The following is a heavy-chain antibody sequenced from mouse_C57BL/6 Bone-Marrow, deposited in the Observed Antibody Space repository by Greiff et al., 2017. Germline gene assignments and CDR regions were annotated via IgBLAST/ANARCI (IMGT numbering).Heavy chain of an antibody. CDR3: ARRGYYYGSSYGFDY. V-gene: IGHV5-6*02. CDR2: ISSGGSYT. J-gene: IGHJ2*01. CDR1: GFTFSSYG. D-gene: IGHD1-1*01. Sequence: EVKLVESGGDLVKPGGSLKLSCAASGFTFSSYGMSWVRQTPDKRLEWVATISSGGSYTYYPDSVKGRFTISRDNAKNTLYLQMSSLKSEDTAMXYCARRGYYYGSSYGFDYWGQGTTLTVSS.